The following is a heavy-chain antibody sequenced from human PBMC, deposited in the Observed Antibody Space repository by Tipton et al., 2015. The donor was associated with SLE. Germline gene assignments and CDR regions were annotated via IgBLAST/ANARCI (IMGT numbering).Heavy chain of an antibody. CDR1: GYTLTELS. CDR3: ATYGPGYCVKGVCFPFDGLIV. Sequence: QSGAEVKKSGASVKVSCKVSGYTLTELSIHWVRQAPGEGLEWMGRFDPEDGETIYAQKFQGRLSMTGDTYADTVYMELTTLRSEDTALYYCATYGPGYCVKGVCFPFDGLIVWGQGTTVTVSS. J-gene: IGHJ6*02. V-gene: IGHV1-24*01. CDR2: FDPEDGET. D-gene: IGHD2-8*01.